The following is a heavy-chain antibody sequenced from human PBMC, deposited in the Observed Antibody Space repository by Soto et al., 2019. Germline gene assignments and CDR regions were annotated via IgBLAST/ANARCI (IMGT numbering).Heavy chain of an antibody. J-gene: IGHJ4*02. D-gene: IGHD5-18*01. CDR2: ISGSGGST. CDR3: AKLQAYSYGPGAYFDY. V-gene: IGHV3-23*01. CDR1: GFTFSNYA. Sequence: PWGSLRLSCAASGFTFSNYAIIFFRQSPFKGLEWVSAISGSGGSTDYVDSVKGRFTISRDNSKNTLYLQMNSLRAEDTAVYYCAKLQAYSYGPGAYFDYWGQGTLVTVSS.